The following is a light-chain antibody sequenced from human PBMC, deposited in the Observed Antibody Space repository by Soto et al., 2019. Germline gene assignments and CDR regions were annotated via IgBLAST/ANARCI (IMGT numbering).Light chain of an antibody. Sequence: DSQMTQSPSTLSASVGDRVTITCRASQSMNDWLAWYQQKPGKAPKVLIYDASSLQSGVPSRFSGSGSGTEFTLTIDSLQSDDVAIYYCLRYNAFSQTFGQGTKVEI. V-gene: IGKV1-5*01. CDR3: LRYNAFSQT. CDR2: DAS. J-gene: IGKJ1*01. CDR1: QSMNDW.